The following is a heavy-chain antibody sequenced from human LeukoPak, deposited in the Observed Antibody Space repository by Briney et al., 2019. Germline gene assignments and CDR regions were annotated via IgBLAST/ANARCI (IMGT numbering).Heavy chain of an antibody. D-gene: IGHD6-19*01. Sequence: SETLSLTCTVSGGSISSYYWRWIRQPPGKGLEWIGHIYYSGSTNYNPSLKSRVTISVDTSKNQFSLKLSSVTAADTAVYYCARVKGIAVSPLWDYWGQGTLVTVSS. CDR3: ARVKGIAVSPLWDY. J-gene: IGHJ4*02. V-gene: IGHV4-59*01. CDR1: GGSISSYY. CDR2: IYYSGST.